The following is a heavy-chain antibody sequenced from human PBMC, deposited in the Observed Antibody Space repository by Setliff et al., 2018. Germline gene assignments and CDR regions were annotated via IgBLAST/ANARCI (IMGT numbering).Heavy chain of an antibody. CDR1: GGSISSGGYY. Sequence: LSLTCTVSGGSISSGGYYWSWIRQHPGKGLEWIGYIYYSGSTYYNPSLKSRVTISVDTSKNQFSLKLSSVTAADTAVYYCARDPLTTNRRRAFDIWGQGTRVTVSS. J-gene: IGHJ3*02. CDR3: ARDPLTTNRRRAFDI. CDR2: IYYSGST. D-gene: IGHD4-17*01. V-gene: IGHV4-31*03.